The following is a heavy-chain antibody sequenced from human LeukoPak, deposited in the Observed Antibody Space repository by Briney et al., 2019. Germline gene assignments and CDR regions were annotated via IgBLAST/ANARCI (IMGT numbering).Heavy chain of an antibody. D-gene: IGHD2-2*02. V-gene: IGHV3-30*02. CDR2: ISYDGSNK. J-gene: IGHJ4*02. CDR1: GLTFSGYG. Sequence: HPGGSLRLSCAASGLTFSGYGMHWVRQAPGRGLEWVAFISYDGSNKYYADSVKGRFTISRDNSKNTVHLQMNSLRVEDTAVYYCAKTDCTSSSCYTIDSWGQGTLVTVSS. CDR3: AKTDCTSSSCYTIDS.